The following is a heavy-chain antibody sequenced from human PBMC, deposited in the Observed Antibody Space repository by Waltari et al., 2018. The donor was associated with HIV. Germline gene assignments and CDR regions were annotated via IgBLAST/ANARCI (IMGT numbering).Heavy chain of an antibody. J-gene: IGHJ6*02. CDR2: INHSGST. CDR1: GGSFSGYY. Sequence: QVQLQQWGAGLLKPSETLSLTCAVYGGSFSGYYWSWLRQPPGKGLEWIGEINHSGSTNYNPSLKSRVTISVDTSKNQFSLKLSSVTAADTAVYYCARGPRSSSSTLLYSPRYYYYGMDVWGQGTTVTVSS. V-gene: IGHV4-34*01. CDR3: ARGPRSSSSTLLYSPRYYYYGMDV. D-gene: IGHD6-6*01.